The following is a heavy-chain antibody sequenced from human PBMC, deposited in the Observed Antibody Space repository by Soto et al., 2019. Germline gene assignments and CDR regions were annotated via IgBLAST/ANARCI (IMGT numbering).Heavy chain of an antibody. CDR2: ISYDGSNK. V-gene: IGHV3-30*18. D-gene: IGHD3-22*01. Sequence: QVHLVESGGGVVQPGRSLRLSCAASGFTFRSYGMNWVRQAPGKGLEWVAVISYDGSNKYYADSVKGRFTISRDNSKNTLYQQMNSLRAEDTAVYYCAKDPYYYDSSGYYRDYYGMDVWGQGTTVTVSS. CDR3: AKDPYYYDSSGYYRDYYGMDV. CDR1: GFTFRSYG. J-gene: IGHJ6*02.